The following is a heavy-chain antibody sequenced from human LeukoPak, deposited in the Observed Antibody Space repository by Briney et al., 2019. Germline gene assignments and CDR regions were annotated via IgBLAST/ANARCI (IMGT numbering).Heavy chain of an antibody. V-gene: IGHV4-34*01. CDR2: INHTGST. D-gene: IGHD6-19*01. J-gene: IGHJ4*02. Sequence: SETLSLTCAVYGGSFSGYYWSWIRQPPGEGLEWIGEINHTGSTSYNPSLKSRVTISVDKSKNQFSLKLSSVTAADTAVYYCATYSSYIAVAGFFDYWGQGTLVTVSS. CDR1: GGSFSGYY. CDR3: ATYSSYIAVAGFFDY.